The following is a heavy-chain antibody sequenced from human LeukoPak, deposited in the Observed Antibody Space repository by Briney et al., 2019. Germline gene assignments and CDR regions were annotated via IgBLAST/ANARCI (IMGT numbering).Heavy chain of an antibody. D-gene: IGHD3-22*01. CDR2: IYHSGST. CDR1: GGSISSGGYS. V-gene: IGHV4-30-2*01. J-gene: IGHJ4*02. CDR3: ARGGSSGYTLDY. Sequence: SETLSLTCAVSGGSISSGGYSWSWIRQPPGKGLEWIGYIYHSGSTHYNLSLKSRVTISVDRSKNQFSLKLSSVTAADTAVYYCARGGSSGYTLDYWGQGTLVTVSS.